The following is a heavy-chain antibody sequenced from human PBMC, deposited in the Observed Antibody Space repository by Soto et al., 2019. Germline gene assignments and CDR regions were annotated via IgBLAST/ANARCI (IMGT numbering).Heavy chain of an antibody. CDR1: GFTFSSYW. CDR3: ARGLTGYANWFDP. CDR2: IKQDGSEK. Sequence: EVQLVESGGGLVQPGGSLRLSCAASGFTFSSYWMSWVRQAPGKGLEWVANIKQDGSEKYYVDSVKGRFTVSRDNAKNSLYLKMNSLTAEDTAVYYCARGLTGYANWFDPWGQGTLVTVSS. J-gene: IGHJ5*02. V-gene: IGHV3-7*01. D-gene: IGHD3-9*01.